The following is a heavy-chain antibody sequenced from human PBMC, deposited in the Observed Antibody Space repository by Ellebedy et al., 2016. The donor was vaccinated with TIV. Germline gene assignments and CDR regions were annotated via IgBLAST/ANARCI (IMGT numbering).Heavy chain of an antibody. Sequence: GGSLRLSCGASGFSFSSYWMTWVRQAPGKGLEWVANINQDGSEKFYVDSVNGRFTVSRDNAKNSLYLHLNSLRAEDTAMYYCATDGSYGDYLSPTHAFVIWGQGTMVTVSS. J-gene: IGHJ3*02. CDR2: INQDGSEK. CDR1: GFSFSSYW. D-gene: IGHD4-17*01. V-gene: IGHV3-7*01. CDR3: ATDGSYGDYLSPTHAFVI.